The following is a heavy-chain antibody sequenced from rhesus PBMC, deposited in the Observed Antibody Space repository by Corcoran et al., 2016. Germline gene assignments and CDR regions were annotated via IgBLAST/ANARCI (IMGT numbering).Heavy chain of an antibody. Sequence: QVKLQQWGEGLVKPSATLSLTCAVYGGSIPGYYWSWIRQPPGKGLEWIGNIDGNSASTNYNPSLKNRVTISKDTSKNQFSLKLSSVTAADTAVYYCARERPLYGNSLDVWGRGVLVTVSS. D-gene: IGHD4-29*01. CDR1: GGSIPGYY. V-gene: IGHV4-73*01. J-gene: IGHJ5-2*02. CDR2: IDGNSAST. CDR3: ARERPLYGNSLDV.